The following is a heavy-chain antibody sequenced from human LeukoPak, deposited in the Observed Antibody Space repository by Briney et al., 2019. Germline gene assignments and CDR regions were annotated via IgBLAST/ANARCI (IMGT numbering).Heavy chain of an antibody. J-gene: IGHJ6*03. V-gene: IGHV3-9*01. D-gene: IGHD3-9*01. Sequence: PGGSLRLSCAASGFTFDDYATHWVRQAPGKGLEWVSGISWNSGSIGYADSVKGRFTISRDNAKNSLYLQMNSLRAEDTALYYCAKDRGLYFRYYYYMDVWGKGTTVTVSS. CDR2: ISWNSGSI. CDR1: GFTFDDYA. CDR3: AKDRGLYFRYYYYMDV.